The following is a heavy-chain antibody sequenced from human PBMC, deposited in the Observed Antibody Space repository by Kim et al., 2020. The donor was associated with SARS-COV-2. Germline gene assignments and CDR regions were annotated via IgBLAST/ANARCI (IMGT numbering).Heavy chain of an antibody. V-gene: IGHV5-51*01. CDR2: IYPGDSDT. J-gene: IGHJ3*02. CDR1: GYSFTSYW. Sequence: GESLKISCKGSGYSFTSYWIGWVRQMPGKGLEWMGIIYPGDSDTRYSPSFQGQVTISADKSISTAYLQWSSLKASDTAMYYCARLADLAVAGTGDAFDIWGQGTMVTVSS. D-gene: IGHD6-19*01. CDR3: ARLADLAVAGTGDAFDI.